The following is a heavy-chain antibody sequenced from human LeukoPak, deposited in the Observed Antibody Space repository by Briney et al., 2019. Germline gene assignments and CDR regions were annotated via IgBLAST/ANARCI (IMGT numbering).Heavy chain of an antibody. V-gene: IGHV4-39*01. CDR1: GGSISSSSYY. Sequence: SETLSLTCTVSGGSISSSSYYWGWIRQPPGKGLEWIGSIYYSGSTYYNPSLKSRVTISVDTSKNQFYLKLRSVTAADTDVYYCARRLGGDYVFDYWGQGTLVTVSS. J-gene: IGHJ4*02. CDR2: IYYSGST. CDR3: ARRLGGDYVFDY. D-gene: IGHD3-16*01.